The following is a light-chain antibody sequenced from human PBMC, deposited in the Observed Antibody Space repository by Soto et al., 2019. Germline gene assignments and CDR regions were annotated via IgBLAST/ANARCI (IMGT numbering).Light chain of an antibody. CDR1: QNIGSN. CDR3: QQYDNWPPWT. CDR2: GAA. V-gene: IGKV3-15*01. Sequence: ELVMTQSPATLSVSPGERATLSCRASQNIGSNLVWYQQIPGQAPRLLIYGAATRATGIPARFSGSGSGTEFTHTISSLQSEDFAVYCCQQYDNWPPWTFGQGTKVEGK. J-gene: IGKJ1*01.